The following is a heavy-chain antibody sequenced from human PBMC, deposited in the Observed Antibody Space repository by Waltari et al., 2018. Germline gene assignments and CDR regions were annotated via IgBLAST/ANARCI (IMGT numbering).Heavy chain of an antibody. J-gene: IGHJ4*02. V-gene: IGHV3-30*03. CDR2: ISYDESNK. CDR1: GFHFNAYG. CDR3: ARDRHGLGLLDLQY. Sequence: QVHLVESGGGVVQPGKSLPLSCAGSGFHFNAYGIHWVRQAPGKGLEWVAVISYDESNKVYGDSVRGRFTISRDKSNNRVDLQMNSLQIEDTAVYFCARDRHGLGLLDLQYWGRGTQVAVSA. D-gene: IGHD1-1*01.